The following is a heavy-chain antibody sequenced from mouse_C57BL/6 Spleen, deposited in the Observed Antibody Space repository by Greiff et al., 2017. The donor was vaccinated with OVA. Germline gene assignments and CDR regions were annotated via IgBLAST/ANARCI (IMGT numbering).Heavy chain of an antibody. CDR2: ICRGSSTI. D-gene: IGHD1-1*01. CDR3: ARSGSSDVGDY. J-gene: IGHJ2*01. Sequence: EVQRVESGGGLVKPGGSLKLSCAASGFTFSDYGMHWVRQAPEKGLEWVAYICRGSSTIYYADTVKGRFTISRDNAKNTLCLQMTRLRSEDTAMYYCARSGSSDVGDYWGQGTTLTVSS. CDR1: GFTFSDYG. V-gene: IGHV5-17*01.